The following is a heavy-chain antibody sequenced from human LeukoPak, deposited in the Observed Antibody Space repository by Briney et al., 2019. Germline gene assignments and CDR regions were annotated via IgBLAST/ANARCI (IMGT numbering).Heavy chain of an antibody. Sequence: GGSLRLSCAASGFTFSNHGMNWVRQAPGKGLEWLSGVSPPGGGTYYADSVKGRFTISRDDSKNTLSLQMNSLRVEDAAVYYCAKAPLGRCTGVICYYFDYWGQGTLVTVSS. CDR3: AKAPLGRCTGVICYYFDY. CDR2: VSPPGGGT. D-gene: IGHD2-15*01. J-gene: IGHJ4*02. V-gene: IGHV3-23*01. CDR1: GFTFSNHG.